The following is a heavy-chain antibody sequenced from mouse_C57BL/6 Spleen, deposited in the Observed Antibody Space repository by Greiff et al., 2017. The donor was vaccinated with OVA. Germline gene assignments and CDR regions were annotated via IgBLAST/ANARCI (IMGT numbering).Heavy chain of an antibody. D-gene: IGHD1-1*01. CDR3: AGGDYYGRSYPFAY. CDR1: GYTFTSYW. CDR2: IDPSDSYT. V-gene: IGHV1-59*01. Sequence: QVQLQQPGAELVRPGTSVKLSCKASGYTFTSYWMHWVKQRPGQGLEWIGVIDPSDSYTNYNQKFKGKATLTVDTSSSTAYMQLSSLTSEDSAVYYCAGGDYYGRSYPFAYWGQGTLVTVSA. J-gene: IGHJ3*01.